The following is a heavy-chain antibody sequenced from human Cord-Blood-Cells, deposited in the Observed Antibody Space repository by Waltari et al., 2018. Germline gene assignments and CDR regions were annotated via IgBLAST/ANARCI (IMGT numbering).Heavy chain of an antibody. Sequence: QVQLVQSGAEVKKPGASVKVSCKASGYTFTSYAMHWVRQAPGQRIEGMGWINADNCNTKYSQKFQGRVTITRDTSASTAYMELSSLRAEDTAVYYCARDVGARAVDPWGQGTLVTVSS. CDR1: GYTFTSYA. J-gene: IGHJ5*02. D-gene: IGHD1-26*01. CDR3: ARDVGARAVDP. V-gene: IGHV1-3*01. CDR2: INADNCNT.